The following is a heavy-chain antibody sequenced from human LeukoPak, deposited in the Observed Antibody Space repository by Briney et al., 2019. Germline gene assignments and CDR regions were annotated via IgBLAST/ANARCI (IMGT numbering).Heavy chain of an antibody. CDR3: AKYPYYDILTGYYFDY. Sequence: GGSLRLSCAASGFTFSSYAMSWVRQAPGKGLEWVSAISGSGGSTYYADSVKGRFPISRDNSKNTLYLQMNSLRAEDTAVYYCAKYPYYDILTGYYFDYWGQGTLVTVSS. J-gene: IGHJ4*02. CDR2: ISGSGGST. D-gene: IGHD3-9*01. CDR1: GFTFSSYA. V-gene: IGHV3-23*01.